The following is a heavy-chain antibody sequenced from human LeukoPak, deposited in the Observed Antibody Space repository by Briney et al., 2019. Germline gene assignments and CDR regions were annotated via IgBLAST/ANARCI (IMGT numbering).Heavy chain of an antibody. CDR1: GFTFSSYA. CDR3: ARELGIAAAPLDY. V-gene: IGHV3-30*04. CDR2: ISYDGSNK. J-gene: IGHJ4*02. D-gene: IGHD6-13*01. Sequence: GGSLRLSCAASGFTFSSYAMHWVRQAPGKRLEWVAVISYDGSNKYYADSVKGRFTISRDNSKNTLYLQMNSLRAEDTAVYYCARELGIAAAPLDYWGQGTLVTVSS.